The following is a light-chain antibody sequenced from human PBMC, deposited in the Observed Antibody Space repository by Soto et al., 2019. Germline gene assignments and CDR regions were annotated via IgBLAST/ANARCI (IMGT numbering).Light chain of an antibody. J-gene: IGKJ5*01. Sequence: EIVLTQSPATLSLSPGERAILSCRASQSVSTFLAWFQQKPGQPPRLLIYNASNRTTGIPARFSGSGSGTDFTLTISSLEPEDFAGYYCQQRGDWPPITFGQGTRLEIK. CDR2: NAS. CDR1: QSVSTF. V-gene: IGKV3-11*01. CDR3: QQRGDWPPIT.